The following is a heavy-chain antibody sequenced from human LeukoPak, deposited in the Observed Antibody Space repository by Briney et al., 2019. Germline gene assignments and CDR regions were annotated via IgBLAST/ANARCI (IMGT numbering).Heavy chain of an antibody. J-gene: IGHJ4*02. V-gene: IGHV3-73*01. Sequence: GGSLRLSCAASGFTFSGSALHWVRQASGKGLEWVGRIRSTANGYATAYAASVKGRFTISRDDSKNTAYLQMDSLKTEDTAVYYCTGSYYGSGSYADFDYWGQGTLVTVSS. CDR2: IRSTANGYAT. CDR3: TGSYYGSGSYADFDY. D-gene: IGHD3-10*01. CDR1: GFTFSGSA.